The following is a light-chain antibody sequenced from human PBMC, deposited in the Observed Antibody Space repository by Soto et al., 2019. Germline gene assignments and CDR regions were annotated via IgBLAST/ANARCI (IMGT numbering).Light chain of an antibody. CDR2: GAS. CDR1: QGLTTK. V-gene: IGKV3-15*01. Sequence: IVITHSPATLSVSPGEGATLSCRASQGLTTKLAWYQQKPGQAPRLLIYGASTRATGIPARFSGSGSGTEFTLTISSLQSEDFAVYYCQQYGSSPPWTFGQGTKVDIK. CDR3: QQYGSSPPWT. J-gene: IGKJ1*01.